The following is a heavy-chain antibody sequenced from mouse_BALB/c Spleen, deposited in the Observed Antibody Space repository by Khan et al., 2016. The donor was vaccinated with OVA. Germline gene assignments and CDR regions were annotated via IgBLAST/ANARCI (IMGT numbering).Heavy chain of an antibody. CDR2: INTYTGEP. Sequence: LVESGPELKKPGETVKISCKASGHTFTNFGMNWVKQAPGKGLKWMGWINTYTGEPTYADDFNGRFAFSLEASASTAYLQINNLTNEDTATYFCARTPDCSYAMDNWGQGTSVTVSS. J-gene: IGHJ4*01. CDR1: GHTFTNFG. V-gene: IGHV9-3-1*01. CDR3: ARTPDCSYAMDN.